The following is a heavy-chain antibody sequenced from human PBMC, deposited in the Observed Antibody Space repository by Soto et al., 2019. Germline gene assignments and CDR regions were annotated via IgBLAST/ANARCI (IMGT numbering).Heavy chain of an antibody. D-gene: IGHD6-19*01. CDR3: AKPPVAGTLRKSQSLDY. CDR2: ISGSGGST. J-gene: IGHJ4*02. V-gene: IGHV3-23*01. CDR1: RFTFSSYA. Sequence: HPGGSLRLSCAASRFTFSSYAMSWVRQAPGKGLEWVSAISGSGGSTYYADSVKGRFTISRDNSKNTLYLQMSSLRAEDTAVYYCAKPPVAGTLRKSQSLDYWGQGTLVTVSS.